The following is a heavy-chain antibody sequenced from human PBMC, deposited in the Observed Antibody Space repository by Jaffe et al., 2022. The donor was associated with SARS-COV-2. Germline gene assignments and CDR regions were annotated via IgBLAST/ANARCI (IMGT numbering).Heavy chain of an antibody. CDR3: ARGPDTAMVTRPIDLHNWFDP. V-gene: IGHV1-8*01. CDR1: GYTFTSYD. Sequence: QVQLVQSGAEVKKPGASVKVSCKASGYTFTSYDINWVRQATGQGLEWMGWMNPNSGNTGYAQKFQGRVTMTRNTSISTAYMELSSLRSEDTAVYYCARGPDTAMVTRPIDLHNWFDPWGQGTLVTVSS. CDR2: MNPNSGNT. J-gene: IGHJ5*02. D-gene: IGHD5-18*01.